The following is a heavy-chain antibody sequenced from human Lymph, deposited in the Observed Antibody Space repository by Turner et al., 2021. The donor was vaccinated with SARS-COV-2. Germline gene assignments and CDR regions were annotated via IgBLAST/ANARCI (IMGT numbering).Heavy chain of an antibody. J-gene: IGHJ5*01. CDR3: ARGVPEFDS. D-gene: IGHD2-2*01. CDR1: GFTFSSYV. CDR2: ISDDGSNK. Sequence: QVQLVESGGGVVQPGRSLRLSCAASGFTFSSYVMHWVRQAPGKGLEWVAVISDDGSNKYYADSVKGRFTISRDYSKNTLYLQMNSLRAEYTAIYYCARGVPEFDSWGQGTLVTVSS. V-gene: IGHV3-30*04.